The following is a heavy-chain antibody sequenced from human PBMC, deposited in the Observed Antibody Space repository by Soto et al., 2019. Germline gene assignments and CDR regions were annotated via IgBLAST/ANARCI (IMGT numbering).Heavy chain of an antibody. D-gene: IGHD4-17*01. CDR3: GTLWGASTVTNEGYFDY. CDR2: ISSSGSTI. Sequence: QVQLVESGGGLVKPGGSLRLSCAASGFTFSDYYMSWIRQAPGKGLEWVSYISSSGSTIYYADSVKGRFTISRDNAKNSRYLQMNSLRAEDTAVYYCGTLWGASTVTNEGYFDYWGQGTLVTVSS. J-gene: IGHJ4*02. CDR1: GFTFSDYY. V-gene: IGHV3-11*01.